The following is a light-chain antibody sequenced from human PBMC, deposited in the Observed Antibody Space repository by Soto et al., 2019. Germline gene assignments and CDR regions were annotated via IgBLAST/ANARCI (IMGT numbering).Light chain of an antibody. V-gene: IGLV2-8*01. J-gene: IGLJ3*02. Sequence: QSALTQPPSASGSPGQSVTISCTGTSSDVGAYNYVSWYRQHPGKAPKLLIFEVNSRPSGVPDRFSGSTSGNTASLTVPGLQAEDESHYYCSSYAGSNTWVFGGGTQLTVL. CDR3: SSYAGSNTWV. CDR2: EVN. CDR1: SSDVGAYNY.